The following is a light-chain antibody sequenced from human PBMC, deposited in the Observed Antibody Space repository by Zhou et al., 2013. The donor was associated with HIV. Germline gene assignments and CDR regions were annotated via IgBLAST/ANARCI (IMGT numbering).Light chain of an antibody. V-gene: IGKV1-8*01. CDR3: QQYYTYPFT. Sequence: TRITQSPSSLSASTGDRVTITCRASQGISNYLAWYQQKPGKAPKLLIYGASTLQSGVPSRFSGSGSGTDFTLTISCLQSEDFATYYCQQYYTYPFTFGQGTRLEIK. J-gene: IGKJ5*01. CDR1: QGISNY. CDR2: GAS.